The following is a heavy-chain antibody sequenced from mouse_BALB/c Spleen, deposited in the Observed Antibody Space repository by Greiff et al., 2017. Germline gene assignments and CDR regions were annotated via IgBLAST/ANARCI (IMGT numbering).Heavy chain of an antibody. CDR2: INPSTGYT. CDR3: ARCYGNFYFDY. Sequence: VQLQQSGAELAKPGASVKMSCKASGYTFTSYWMHWVKQRPGQGLEWIGYINPSTGYTEYNQKFKDKATLTADKSSSTAYMQLSSLTSEDSAVYYCARCYGNFYFDYWGQGTTLTVSS. V-gene: IGHV1-7*01. CDR1: GYTFTSYW. D-gene: IGHD2-1*01. J-gene: IGHJ2*01.